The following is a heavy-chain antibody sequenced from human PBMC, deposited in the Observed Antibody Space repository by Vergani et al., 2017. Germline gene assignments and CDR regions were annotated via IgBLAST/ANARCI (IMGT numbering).Heavy chain of an antibody. CDR1: GFTFDDYA. Sequence: EVQLVESGGGLVQPGRSLRLSCAASGFTFDDYAMHWVRQAPGKGLEWVSGISGSGDSTYYADSVKGRFTISRDNSKNTLYLQMNSLRAEDTAVYYCARAIVVVAATAFDYWGQGTLVTVSS. V-gene: IGHV3-23*04. CDR3: ARAIVVVAATAFDY. J-gene: IGHJ4*02. CDR2: ISGSGDST. D-gene: IGHD2-15*01.